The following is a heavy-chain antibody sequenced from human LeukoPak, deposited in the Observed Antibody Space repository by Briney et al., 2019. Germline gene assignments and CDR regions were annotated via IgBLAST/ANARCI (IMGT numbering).Heavy chain of an antibody. J-gene: IGHJ5*02. CDR3: ARKAVLHWFDP. CDR2: IIPIFGTA. CDR1: GGTFSSYA. V-gene: IGHV1-69*05. Sequence: SVKVSCKASGGTFSSYAISWVRQAPGQGLEWMGGIIPIFGTANYAQKFQGRVTMTRDTSISTAYMELSRLRSDDTAVYYCARKAVLHWFDPWGQGTLVTVSS.